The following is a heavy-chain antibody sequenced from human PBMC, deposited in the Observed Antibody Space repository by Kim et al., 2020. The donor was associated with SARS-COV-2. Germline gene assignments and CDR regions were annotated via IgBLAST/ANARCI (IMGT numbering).Heavy chain of an antibody. J-gene: IGHJ4*02. CDR3: AIKIAAEKGYFDY. Sequence: GGSLRLSCAASGFTFSSYAMSWVRQAPGKGLEWVSAISGSGGRTYYADSVKGRFTISRDNSKNTLYLQMNSLRAEDTAVYYCAIKIAAEKGYFDYWGQGTLVTVSS. D-gene: IGHD6-13*01. CDR2: ISGSGGRT. CDR1: GFTFSSYA. V-gene: IGHV3-23*01.